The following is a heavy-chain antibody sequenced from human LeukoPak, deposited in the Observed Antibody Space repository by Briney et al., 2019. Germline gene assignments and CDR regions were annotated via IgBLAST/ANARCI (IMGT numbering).Heavy chain of an antibody. D-gene: IGHD1/OR15-1a*01. V-gene: IGHV3-23*01. CDR3: AGKSPTTTRQHAFDI. CDR1: GFTFNIYP. J-gene: IGHJ3*02. CDR2: ISGGGETT. Sequence: GASLRLSCVAPGFTFNIYPMSWVRQAPGKGLEWVSAISGGGETTLYADSVEGRFTISRDNSRNTLFLQMSSLRAEDTAVYFCAGKSPTTTRQHAFDIWGRGTMVTVSS.